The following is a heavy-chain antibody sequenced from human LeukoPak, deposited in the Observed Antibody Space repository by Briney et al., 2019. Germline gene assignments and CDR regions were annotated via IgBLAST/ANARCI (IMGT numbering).Heavy chain of an antibody. Sequence: WGSLRLSCAASGFTVSSNHMSWVRQASGKGLEWVSVINSGGSTYHADSVKGRFTISRDNSKNTLYLQMNSLRAEDTAVYYCARGRRITIFGVIIDRYFDYWGQGTLVTVSS. J-gene: IGHJ4*02. V-gene: IGHV3-66*01. CDR2: INSGGST. CDR3: ARGRRITIFGVIIDRYFDY. D-gene: IGHD3-3*01. CDR1: GFTVSSNH.